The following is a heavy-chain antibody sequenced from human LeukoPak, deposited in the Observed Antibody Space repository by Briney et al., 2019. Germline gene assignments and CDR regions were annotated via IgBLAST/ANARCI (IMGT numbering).Heavy chain of an antibody. D-gene: IGHD6-19*01. CDR3: AQGSGQHYEY. CDR2: IRSETHGETT. J-gene: IGHJ4*02. CDR1: GFTLSNIW. Sequence: GGSLRLSCAVSGFTLSNIWMNWVRQAPGKGLEWVGLIRSETHGETTDYAAPVKGRFTISRDDSKNALNLQMNSLKAEDTAVYYCAQGSGQHYEYWGQGALVTVSS. V-gene: IGHV3-15*07.